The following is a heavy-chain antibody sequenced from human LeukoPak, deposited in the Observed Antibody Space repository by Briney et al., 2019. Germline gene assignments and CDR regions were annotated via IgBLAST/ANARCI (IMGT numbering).Heavy chain of an antibody. CDR1: GGSLSGYD. CDR2: INHSGST. D-gene: IGHD3-9*01. J-gene: IGHJ4*02. Sequence: PSETLSLTCVVYGGSLSGYDWSWIRQPPGQGLEWIGEINHSGSTNYNPSLKSRVTMSVDTSKNQFSLKLSSVTAADTAVYYCARGYYAILTGYSPCFDYWGQGTLVTVSA. CDR3: ARGYYAILTGYSPCFDY. V-gene: IGHV4-34*01.